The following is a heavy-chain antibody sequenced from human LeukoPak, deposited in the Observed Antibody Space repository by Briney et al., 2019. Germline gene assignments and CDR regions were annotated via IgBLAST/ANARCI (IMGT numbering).Heavy chain of an antibody. V-gene: IGHV4-59*01. Sequence: SETLSLTCTVSGGSISSYYWSWIRQPPGKGLEWIGYIYYSGGTNYNPSLKSRVTISVDTSKNQFSLKLSSVTAADTAVYYCARGMGAFDIWGQGTMVTVSS. CDR1: GGSISSYY. D-gene: IGHD5-24*01. CDR3: ARGMGAFDI. CDR2: IYYSGGT. J-gene: IGHJ3*02.